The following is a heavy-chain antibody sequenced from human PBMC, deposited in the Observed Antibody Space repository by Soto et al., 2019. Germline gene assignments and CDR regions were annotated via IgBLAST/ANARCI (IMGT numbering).Heavy chain of an antibody. D-gene: IGHD5-12*01. CDR2: MNPNSGNT. J-gene: IGHJ6*03. V-gene: IGHV1-8*01. Sequence: CKASGYTFTSYDINWVRQATGQGLEWMGWMNPNSGNTGYAQKFQGRVTMTRNTSISTAYMELSSLRSEDTAVYYCAIHVAFSYYYYMDVWGKGTTVTVSS. CDR1: GYTFTSYD. CDR3: AIHVAFSYYYYMDV.